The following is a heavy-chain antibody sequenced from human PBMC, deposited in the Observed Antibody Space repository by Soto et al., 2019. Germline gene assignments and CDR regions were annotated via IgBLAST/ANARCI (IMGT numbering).Heavy chain of an antibody. CDR3: ARGLVRAFDI. J-gene: IGHJ3*02. CDR2: ISSSSSYI. CDR1: GFTFSSYS. Sequence: RRLSCAASGFTFSSYSMNWVRQAPGKGLEWVSSISSSSSYIYYADSVKGRFTISRDNAKNSLYLQMNSLRAEDTAVYYCARGLVRAFDIWGQGTMVTVSS. V-gene: IGHV3-21*01. D-gene: IGHD6-19*01.